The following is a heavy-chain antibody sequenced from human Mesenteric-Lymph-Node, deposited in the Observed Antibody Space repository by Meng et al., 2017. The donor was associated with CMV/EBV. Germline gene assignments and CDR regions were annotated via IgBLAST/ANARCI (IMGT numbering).Heavy chain of an antibody. J-gene: IGHJ3*01. Sequence: GESLKISCAASGFTFSDYAMHWVRQAPGKGLEWVAVVSYEGRSRFYADSVEGRFSISRDNSKNTVYLQMNSLRGDDTAVYYCTRRMNSNNDAFDFWGQGTMVTVSS. D-gene: IGHD2/OR15-2a*01. CDR1: GFTFSDYA. V-gene: IGHV3-30*04. CDR2: VSYEGRSR. CDR3: TRRMNSNNDAFDF.